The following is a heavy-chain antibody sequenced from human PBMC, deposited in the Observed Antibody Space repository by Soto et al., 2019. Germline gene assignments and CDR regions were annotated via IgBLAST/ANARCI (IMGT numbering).Heavy chain of an antibody. Sequence: SETLSLTCTVSGGSISSSSYYWGWIRQPPGKGLEWIGSIYYSGSTYYNPSLKSRVTISVDTSKNQFSLKLSSVTAADTAVYYCARHYYGSGSYYLLDYWGQGTLVTVSS. V-gene: IGHV4-39*01. CDR3: ARHYYGSGSYYLLDY. CDR1: GGSISSSSYY. J-gene: IGHJ4*02. D-gene: IGHD3-10*01. CDR2: IYYSGST.